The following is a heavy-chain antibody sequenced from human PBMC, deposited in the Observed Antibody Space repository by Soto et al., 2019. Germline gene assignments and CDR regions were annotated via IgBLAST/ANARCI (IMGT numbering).Heavy chain of an antibody. D-gene: IGHD3-10*01. CDR3: AKPVYGSGSPDY. Sequence: PGGSLRLSCATSGLNFNGYTMSWVRQAPGQGLEWVSGIAETGSITYYADSVNGRFTISRDNSENTLYLQMNNLRAEDTSIYYCAKPVYGSGSPDYWGQGTLVTVSS. V-gene: IGHV3-23*01. J-gene: IGHJ4*02. CDR2: IAETGSIT. CDR1: GLNFNGYT.